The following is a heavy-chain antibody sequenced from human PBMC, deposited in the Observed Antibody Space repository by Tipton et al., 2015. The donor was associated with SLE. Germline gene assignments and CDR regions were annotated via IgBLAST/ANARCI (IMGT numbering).Heavy chain of an antibody. CDR3: ARERSDDAFDI. J-gene: IGHJ3*02. CDR1: GGSISSYY. D-gene: IGHD4-17*01. V-gene: IGHV4-59*12. Sequence: TLSLTCTVSGGSISSYYWSWIRQPPGKGLEWIGEIYHSGSTNYNASLKSRVTISVDTSKNQFSLKLSSVTAADTAVYYCARERSDDAFDIWGQGTMVTVSS. CDR2: IYHSGST.